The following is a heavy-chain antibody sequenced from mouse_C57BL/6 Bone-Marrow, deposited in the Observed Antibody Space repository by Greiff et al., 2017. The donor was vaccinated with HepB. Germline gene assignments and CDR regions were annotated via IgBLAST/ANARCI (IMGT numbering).Heavy chain of an antibody. J-gene: IGHJ2*01. CDR2: IDPENGDT. D-gene: IGHD1-1*01. Sequence: VQLKQSGAELVRPGASVKLSCTASGFNIKDDYMHWVKQRPEQGLEGIGWIDPENGDTEYASKFQGKATITADTSSNTAYLQLSSLTSEDTAVYYCTYYGSVDYWGQGTTLTVSS. V-gene: IGHV14-4*01. CDR3: TYYGSVDY. CDR1: GFNIKDDY.